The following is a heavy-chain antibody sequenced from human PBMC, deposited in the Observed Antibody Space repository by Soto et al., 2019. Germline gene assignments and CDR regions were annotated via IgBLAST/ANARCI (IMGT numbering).Heavy chain of an antibody. D-gene: IGHD5-12*01. V-gene: IGHV3-21*01. CDR3: ARFGYTTKAH. CDR1: GFTFSSYT. CDR2: ISSSSSYI. J-gene: IGHJ4*02. Sequence: EVQLMESGGGLVKPGGSLRLSCAASGFTFSSYTMIWVRQAPGKGLEWVSSISSSSSYIYYADSVKGRFTISRDNAKNSLYLQMNSLRAEDTAVYYCARFGYTTKAHWGQGTLVTVSS.